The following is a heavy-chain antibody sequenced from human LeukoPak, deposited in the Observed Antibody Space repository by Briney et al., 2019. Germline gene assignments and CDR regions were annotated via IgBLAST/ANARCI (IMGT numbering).Heavy chain of an antibody. Sequence: GGSLRLSCAASGFTFSSYWMSWVRQAPGKGLEWVSSISSSSSYIYYADSVKGRFTISRDNAKNSLYLQMNSLRAEDTAVYYCARTPSITMVRGVIITSYMDVWGKGTTVTISS. V-gene: IGHV3-21*01. CDR2: ISSSSSYI. CDR1: GFTFSSYW. CDR3: ARTPSITMVRGVIITSYMDV. J-gene: IGHJ6*03. D-gene: IGHD3-10*01.